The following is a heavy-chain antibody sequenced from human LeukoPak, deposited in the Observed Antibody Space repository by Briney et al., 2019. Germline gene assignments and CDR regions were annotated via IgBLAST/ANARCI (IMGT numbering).Heavy chain of an antibody. CDR2: ISWNSGTI. Sequence: PGRSLRLSCAASGFTFDDYAKHWVRQAPGKGLEWVSGISWNSGTIGYADSVKGRFTISRDNVKNVLYLQMNSLRPEDAALYYCAKDLSSAITSALVLDVWGQGTTV. CDR3: AKDLSSAITSALVLDV. V-gene: IGHV3-9*01. D-gene: IGHD3-22*01. CDR1: GFTFDDYA. J-gene: IGHJ6*02.